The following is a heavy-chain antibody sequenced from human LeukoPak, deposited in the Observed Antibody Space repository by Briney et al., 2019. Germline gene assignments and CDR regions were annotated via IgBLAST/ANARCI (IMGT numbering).Heavy chain of an antibody. CDR2: IRSKANSYAT. CDR3: TRPGPLGDWYFDP. Sequence: SGGSLRLSCAASGFTFSGSAMHWVRQASGKGLEWVGRIRSKANSYATAYAASVKGRFTISRDDSKNTAYLQMNSLKTEDTAVYYCTRPGPLGDWYFDPWGRGTLVTVSS. CDR1: GFTFSGSA. V-gene: IGHV3-73*01. D-gene: IGHD3-16*01. J-gene: IGHJ2*01.